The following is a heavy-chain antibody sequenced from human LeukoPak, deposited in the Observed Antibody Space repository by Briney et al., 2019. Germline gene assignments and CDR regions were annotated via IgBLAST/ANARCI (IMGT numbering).Heavy chain of an antibody. V-gene: IGHV4-34*01. CDR3: ARSVMGKTDFWSGYHFDY. J-gene: IGHJ4*02. CDR2: INQSGST. CDR1: GGSSSGYY. Sequence: SETLSLTCAVYGGSSSGYYWSWIRQPPGKGLEWIGEINQSGSTNQNPSLKSRVTISIDTSKNQFSLKLSSVTAADTAVYYCARSVMGKTDFWSGYHFDYWGQGTLVTVSS. D-gene: IGHD3-3*01.